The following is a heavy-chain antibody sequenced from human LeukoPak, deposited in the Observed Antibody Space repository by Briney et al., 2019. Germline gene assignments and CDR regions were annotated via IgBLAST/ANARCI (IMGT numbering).Heavy chain of an antibody. V-gene: IGHV3-74*01. Sequence: GGYLRLSCAASGFTFSSYWMHWVRQAQGKGLVWVSGIRSDGSTTSYADSVKGRFTISRDNAKNTLYLQMNSLKAEATAVYYCARGTGPGYYHYWGQGTLVTVSS. CDR1: GFTFSSYW. CDR2: IRSDGSTT. J-gene: IGHJ4*02. CDR3: ARGTGPGYYHY.